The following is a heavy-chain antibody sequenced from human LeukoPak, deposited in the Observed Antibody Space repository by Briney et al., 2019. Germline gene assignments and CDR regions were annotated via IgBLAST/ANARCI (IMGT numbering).Heavy chain of an antibody. V-gene: IGHV3-74*01. CDR2: IASDGSST. CDR1: RFTFSSYW. CDR3: ARGRPHGNDY. Sequence: GGSLRLSCAASRFTFSSYWMNWVRQAPGKGLVWVSRIASDGSSTTYADSVKGRFSISRDNAKNTLYLQMNSLRVEDTAVYYCARGRPHGNDYWGQGTLVTVSS. D-gene: IGHD4-23*01. J-gene: IGHJ4*02.